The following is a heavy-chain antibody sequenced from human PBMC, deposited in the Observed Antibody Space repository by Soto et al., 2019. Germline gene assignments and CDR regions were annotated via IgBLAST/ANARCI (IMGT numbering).Heavy chain of an antibody. J-gene: IGHJ6*02. V-gene: IGHV1-46*01. D-gene: IGHD6-19*01. Sequence: ASVKVSCKASGFSFSDYFMHWVRQAPGQGLEWMGIINPSGDSRNYAQKFQGRVTITRDTSTSTVYMDLSSLRIDDTAIYYCARLRGQFYYGMDVWGQGTTVTVSS. CDR2: INPSGDSR. CDR3: ARLRGQFYYGMDV. CDR1: GFSFSDYF.